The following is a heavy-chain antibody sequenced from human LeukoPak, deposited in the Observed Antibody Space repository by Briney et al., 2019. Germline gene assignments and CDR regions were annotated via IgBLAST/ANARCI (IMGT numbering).Heavy chain of an antibody. CDR2: ISAYNGNT. CDR3: ARDESHYYGSGSYYPDY. V-gene: IGHV1-18*01. J-gene: IGHJ4*02. CDR1: GYTFTSYG. D-gene: IGHD3-10*01. Sequence: SVKVSCKASGYTFTSYGISWVRQAPGQGLEWMGWISAYNGNTNYAQKLQGRVTMTTDTSTSTAYMELRSLRSDDTAVYYCARDESHYYGSGSYYPDYWGQGTLFTVSS.